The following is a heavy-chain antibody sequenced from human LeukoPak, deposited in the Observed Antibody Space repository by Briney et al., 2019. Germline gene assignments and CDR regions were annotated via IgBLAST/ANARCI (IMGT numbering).Heavy chain of an antibody. J-gene: IGHJ5*02. Sequence: PGGSLRLSCAASGFTFSRYWMSWVRQAPGKGLEWVANIKEDGSVEHYVDSVKGRFTISRDNAKNSMYLQMNSLRVEDTAVYYCARVGMSGYSSGWYDHWGQGTLVTVSS. D-gene: IGHD6-19*01. CDR2: IKEDGSVE. CDR3: ARVGMSGYSSGWYDH. V-gene: IGHV3-7*03. CDR1: GFTFSRYW.